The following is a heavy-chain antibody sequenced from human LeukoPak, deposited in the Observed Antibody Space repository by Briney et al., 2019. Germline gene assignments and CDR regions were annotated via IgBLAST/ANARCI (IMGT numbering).Heavy chain of an antibody. Sequence: SETLSLTCTVSGGSINSYYWGWIRPPPGKRLEWIGYIYYSGSTNYNPSLKSRVTISLDTSKNQFSLNLRSVTAADTAVYYCARGTTKGYYYDTSGYYVKWGQGTLVTVSS. CDR1: GGSINSYY. D-gene: IGHD3-22*01. V-gene: IGHV4-59*01. J-gene: IGHJ4*02. CDR2: IYYSGST. CDR3: ARGTTKGYYYDTSGYYVK.